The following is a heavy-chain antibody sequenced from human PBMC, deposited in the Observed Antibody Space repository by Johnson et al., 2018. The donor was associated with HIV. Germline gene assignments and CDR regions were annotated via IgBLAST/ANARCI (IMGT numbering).Heavy chain of an antibody. Sequence: VQLVESGGGVVQPGRSLRLSCAASGFTFSYYAMHWVRQAPGKGLEWVSAISGSGGSTYYADSVKGRFTISRDNSKNTLYLQMNSLRAEDTAVYYCARADSGYSNYEAFDIWGQGTMVTVSS. CDR3: ARADSGYSNYEAFDI. CDR2: ISGSGGST. J-gene: IGHJ3*02. CDR1: GFTFSYYA. V-gene: IGHV3-23*04. D-gene: IGHD4-11*01.